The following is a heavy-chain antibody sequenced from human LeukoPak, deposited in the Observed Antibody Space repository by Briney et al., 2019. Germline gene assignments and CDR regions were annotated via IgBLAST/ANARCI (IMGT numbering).Heavy chain of an antibody. CDR1: RYSFIDYF. CDR2: INTTSGGR. CDR3: ARLAVFPL. V-gene: IGHV1-2*02. Sequence: SVKETCQASRYSFIDYFIYWMRQARGQGLEWMGWINTTSGGRNFAQRFQGRVTMTRETSITTAYMELSGLTSDDTAVYYCARLAVFPLWGQGTLVTVSS. J-gene: IGHJ4*02. D-gene: IGHD3-3*01.